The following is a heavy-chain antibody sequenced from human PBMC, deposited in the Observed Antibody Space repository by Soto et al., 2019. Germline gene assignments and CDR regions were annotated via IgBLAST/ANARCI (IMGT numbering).Heavy chain of an antibody. D-gene: IGHD3-3*01. V-gene: IGHV4-59*01. Sequence: NPSETLSLTCTVSGGSISSYYWSWIRQPPGKGLEWIGYIYYSGSTNYNPSLKSRVTISVDTSKNQFSLKLSSVTAADTAVYYCARASEWIRFDYWGQGTLVTVSS. CDR1: GGSISSYY. CDR3: ARASEWIRFDY. CDR2: IYYSGST. J-gene: IGHJ4*02.